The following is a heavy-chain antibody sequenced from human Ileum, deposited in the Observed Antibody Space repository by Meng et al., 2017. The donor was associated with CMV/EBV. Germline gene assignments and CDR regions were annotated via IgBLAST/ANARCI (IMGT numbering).Heavy chain of an antibody. Sequence: SGFTFRTYEMHWVRQSPGKVLEWVSSITSSGSNIYYADSLKGRFAISRDNAKNSLHLQIDGLRPEDTAVYCCARKSPSPVAARHFDFWGQGALVTVSS. V-gene: IGHV3-21*01. J-gene: IGHJ4*02. D-gene: IGHD6-6*01. CDR2: ITSSGSNI. CDR1: GFTFRTYE. CDR3: ARKSPSPVAARHFDF.